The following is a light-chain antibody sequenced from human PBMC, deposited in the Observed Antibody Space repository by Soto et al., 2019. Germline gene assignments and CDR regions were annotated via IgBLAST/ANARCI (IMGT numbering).Light chain of an antibody. CDR2: DAS. J-gene: IGKJ4*01. CDR3: QQRSNWLT. CDR1: QSVSSY. V-gene: IGKV3-11*01. Sequence: EIVLTQSPATLSLSPGERATLSCRASQSVSSYLAWYQQKSGQAPRLLIYDASNRATGIPARFSGSGSGTDFTLTISSLEPEDLAVYYCQQRSNWLTFGGGTKVDIK.